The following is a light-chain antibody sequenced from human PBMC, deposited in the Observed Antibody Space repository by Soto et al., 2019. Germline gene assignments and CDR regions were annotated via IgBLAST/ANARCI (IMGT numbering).Light chain of an antibody. CDR2: GAS. CDR1: QSVSSSY. CDR3: QQYGSSPLT. V-gene: IGKV3-20*01. J-gene: IGKJ3*01. Sequence: ETVMTQSPGTLSLSPGERATLSCRVSQSVSSSYLAWYQQKPGQAPRLLIYGASSRATGIPDRFSGSGSGTDFTLTISRLEPEDFAVYYCQQYGSSPLTFGPGTKVDNK.